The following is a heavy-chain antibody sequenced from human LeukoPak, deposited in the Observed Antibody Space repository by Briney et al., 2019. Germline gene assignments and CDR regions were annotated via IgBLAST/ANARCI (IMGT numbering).Heavy chain of an antibody. CDR1: GFTFSSYA. J-gene: IGHJ4*02. V-gene: IGHV3-66*01. D-gene: IGHD5-18*01. CDR3: ARDLNTARFDY. CDR2: IYGGGSP. Sequence: PGRSLRLSCAASGFTFSSYAMHWVRQAPGKGLEWVSAIYGGGSPYYADSVKGRFTISRDNSKNTLYLQMNSLRAEDTAVYYCARDLNTARFDYWGQGTLVTVSS.